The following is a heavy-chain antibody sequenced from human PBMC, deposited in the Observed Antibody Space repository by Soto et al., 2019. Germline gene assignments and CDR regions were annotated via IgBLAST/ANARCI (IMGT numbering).Heavy chain of an antibody. V-gene: IGHV4-4*02. J-gene: IGHJ6*02. CDR3: ARLAVAAYYYYYGMDV. CDR2: IYHSGST. D-gene: IGHD6-19*01. CDR1: GGSISSSNW. Sequence: QVQLQESGPGLVKPSGTLSLTCAVSGGSISSSNWWSWVRQPPGKGLEWIGEIYHSGSTNYNPSLKSRVTISVAKSKNPFALKLSAVTAADKAVYYCARLAVAAYYYYYGMDVWGQGTTVTVSS.